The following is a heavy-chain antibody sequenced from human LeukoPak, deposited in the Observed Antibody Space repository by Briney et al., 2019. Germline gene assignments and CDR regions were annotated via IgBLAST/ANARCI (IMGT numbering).Heavy chain of an antibody. V-gene: IGHV3-48*04. CDR3: ARDIVGATGDAFDI. Sequence: GGSLRLSCAASGFTFSSYSMNWVRQAPGKGLEWVSYISSSSSTIYYADSVKGRFTISRDNAKNSLYLQMNSLRAGDTAVYYCARDIVGATGDAFDIWGQGTMVTVSS. CDR2: ISSSSSTI. D-gene: IGHD1-26*01. J-gene: IGHJ3*02. CDR1: GFTFSSYS.